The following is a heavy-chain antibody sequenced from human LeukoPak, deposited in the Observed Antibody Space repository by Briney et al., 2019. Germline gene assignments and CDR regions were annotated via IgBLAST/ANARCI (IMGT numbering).Heavy chain of an antibody. J-gene: IGHJ4*02. CDR1: GGSISSGDYY. Sequence: SQTLSLTCTVSGGSISSGDYYWSWIRQPPGKGLEWIGYIYYSGNTNYNPSLRSRVTISIDTSENQFSLKVSSVTAADTAVYYCARAPTDSSGYYDWGQGTLVTVSS. CDR2: IYYSGNT. D-gene: IGHD3-22*01. CDR3: ARAPTDSSGYYD. V-gene: IGHV4-30-4*01.